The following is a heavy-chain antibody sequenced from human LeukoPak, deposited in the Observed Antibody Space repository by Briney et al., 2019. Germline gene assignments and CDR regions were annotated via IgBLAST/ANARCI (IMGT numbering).Heavy chain of an antibody. Sequence: SETLSLTCTVSGGSISGYYWSWIRQPPGKGLEWIGYIYYSGSTNYNPSLKSRVTMSVDTSKNQFSLNLNSVTAADTAVYYCARGRAWYMDYWGQGTLVTVSS. D-gene: IGHD6-19*01. CDR1: GGSISGYY. J-gene: IGHJ4*02. V-gene: IGHV4-59*12. CDR3: ARGRAWYMDY. CDR2: IYYSGST.